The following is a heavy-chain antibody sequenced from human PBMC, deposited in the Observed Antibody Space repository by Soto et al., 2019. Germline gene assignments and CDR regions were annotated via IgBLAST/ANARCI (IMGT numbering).Heavy chain of an antibody. CDR2: IYYSGST. Sequence: QVQLQESGPGLVKPSETLSLTCTVSGCSISSYYWSWIRQPPGKGLEWIGYIYYSGSTNYKPSLKSRGDISVDTSKNQFYLKLSSVTAADTAVYYCARLGYYGDYVDYWGQGTLVTVSS. J-gene: IGHJ4*02. CDR3: ARLGYYGDYVDY. V-gene: IGHV4-59*08. D-gene: IGHD4-17*01. CDR1: GCSISSYY.